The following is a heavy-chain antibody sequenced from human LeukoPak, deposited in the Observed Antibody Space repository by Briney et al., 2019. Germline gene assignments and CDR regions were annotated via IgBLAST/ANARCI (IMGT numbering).Heavy chain of an antibody. CDR2: IYPGDSDT. D-gene: IGHD2-2*01. CDR1: GYSFTSYW. J-gene: IGHJ4*02. Sequence: GESLKISCKGSGYSFTSYWIGWVRQMPGKGLEWMGIIYPGDSDTRYNPSFQGQVTISADKSISTAYLQWSSLKASDTAMYYCARRYCSSTSCYGGDFDYWGQGTLVTVSS. CDR3: ARRYCSSTSCYGGDFDY. V-gene: IGHV5-51*01.